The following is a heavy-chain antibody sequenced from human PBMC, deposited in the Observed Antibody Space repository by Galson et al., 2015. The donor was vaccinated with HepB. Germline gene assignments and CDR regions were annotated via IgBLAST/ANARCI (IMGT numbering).Heavy chain of an antibody. CDR2: INTNTGNP. J-gene: IGHJ3*02. CDR1: GYTFTNYA. Sequence: SVKVSCKASGYTFTNYALNWVRQAPGQGLEWMGWINTNTGNPTYAQGFTGRFVFSLDTSVNTSFLQINSLRADDTAVYYCARTFLITRGAFDIWGQGTMVTVSS. V-gene: IGHV7-4-1*02. D-gene: IGHD3-10*01. CDR3: ARTFLITRGAFDI.